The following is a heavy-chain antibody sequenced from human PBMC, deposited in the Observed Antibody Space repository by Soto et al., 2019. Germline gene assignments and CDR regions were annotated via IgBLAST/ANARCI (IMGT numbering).Heavy chain of an antibody. CDR3: ARLVASETGYGMDV. CDR1: GFTFNDYW. J-gene: IGHJ6*02. CDR2: ITGSSSYI. V-gene: IGHV3-21*06. D-gene: IGHD3-9*01. Sequence: EVQLVESGGGLVQPGESLRLSCAASGFTFNDYWMHWVRQVPGKGLVWVSSITGSSSYIFYADSVKGRFTISRDNAKNTVYLQVNSLRAEDTGVYYCARLVASETGYGMDVWGQGTTVTVSS.